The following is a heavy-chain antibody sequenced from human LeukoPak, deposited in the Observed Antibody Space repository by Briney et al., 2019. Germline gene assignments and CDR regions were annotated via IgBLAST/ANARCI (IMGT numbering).Heavy chain of an antibody. CDR1: GYSISSGYY. V-gene: IGHV4-38-2*02. CDR3: AREQHLAT. Sequence: SETLSLTCAVSGYSISSGYYWGWIRQPPGKGLEWIGSIYHSGSTFYNPSLKSRITISVDTSKNQFSLKLTSVTAAGTAVYYCAREQHLATWGQGTLVTVSS. CDR2: IYHSGST. D-gene: IGHD6-13*01. J-gene: IGHJ4*02.